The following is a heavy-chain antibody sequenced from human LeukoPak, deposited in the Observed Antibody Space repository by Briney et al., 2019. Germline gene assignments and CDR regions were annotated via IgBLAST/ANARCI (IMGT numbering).Heavy chain of an antibody. CDR2: INHSGST. V-gene: IGHV4-34*01. D-gene: IGHD2-2*01. J-gene: IGHJ1*01. Sequence: PSETLSLTCAVYGGSFSVYYWSWIRQPPGKGLEWIGEINHSGSTNYNPSLKSRVNISVDTSKNQFSLKLSSVTAADTAVYYCARRHKLLWYFQQWGQGTLVTVS. CDR3: ARRHKLLWYFQQ. CDR1: GGSFSVYY.